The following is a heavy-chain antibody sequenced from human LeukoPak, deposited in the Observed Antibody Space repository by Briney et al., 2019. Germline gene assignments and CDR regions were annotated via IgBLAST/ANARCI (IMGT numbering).Heavy chain of an antibody. V-gene: IGHV3-21*01. J-gene: IGHJ4*02. CDR1: GSTFSSYS. Sequence: GGSLRLSCAASGSTFSSYSMNWVRQAPGKGLEWVSSISSSSSYMYYADSVKGRFTISRDNAKNSLYLQMNSLRAEDTAVYYCARVLDQYIDYWGQGTLVTVSS. D-gene: IGHD3/OR15-3a*01. CDR2: ISSSSSYM. CDR3: ARVLDQYIDY.